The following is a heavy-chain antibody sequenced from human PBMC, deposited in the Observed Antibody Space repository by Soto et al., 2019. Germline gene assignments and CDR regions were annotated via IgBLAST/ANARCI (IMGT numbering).Heavy chain of an antibody. J-gene: IGHJ4*02. CDR3: AKDLRKSVGPGDTEMGATVWHH. D-gene: IGHD1-26*01. V-gene: IGHV3-23*01. Sequence: GGSLELSCAASGFTVSSYAMGWGRQTQGKGVEWVSAISGSGGSTDYADSVKGRFTTSRDNSKNTLYLQMNSLRAEDTAVYYCAKDLRKSVGPGDTEMGATVWHHWGQGTLVTVSS. CDR2: ISGSGGST. CDR1: GFTVSSYA.